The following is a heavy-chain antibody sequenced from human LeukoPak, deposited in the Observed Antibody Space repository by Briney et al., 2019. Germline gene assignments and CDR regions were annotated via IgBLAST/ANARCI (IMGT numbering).Heavy chain of an antibody. CDR3: AREYGSGSYYNGRYFDY. V-gene: IGHV4-59*01. Sequence: SETLSLTCTVSGGSISIYYWSCVRQPPGKGLEWIGYIYYSASTNYNPSLKSRVTISVDPSKRQFSLKLSSVTAADTAVSYCAREYGSGSYYNGRYFDYWGQGTLVTVSS. J-gene: IGHJ4*02. CDR1: GGSISIYY. D-gene: IGHD3-10*01. CDR2: IYYSAST.